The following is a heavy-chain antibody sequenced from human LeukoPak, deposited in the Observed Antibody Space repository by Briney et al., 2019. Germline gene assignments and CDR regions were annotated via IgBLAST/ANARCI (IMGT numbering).Heavy chain of an antibody. CDR1: RGSISGSIRSYY. J-gene: IGHJ4*02. CDR3: ARIPLGYSGAYYFDY. D-gene: IGHD5-12*01. CDR2: ISSSGSV. Sequence: SETLSLTCTVSRGSISGSIRSYYWSWLQRPPGKGLEWIGYISSSGSVNDNPSLRSRVTISVDTSKNQFFLNLSSVSAADTAVYYCARIPLGYSGAYYFDYWGQGTLVTVSP. V-gene: IGHV4-4*09.